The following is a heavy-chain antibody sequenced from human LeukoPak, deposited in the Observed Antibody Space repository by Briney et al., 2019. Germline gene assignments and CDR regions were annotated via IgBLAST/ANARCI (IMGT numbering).Heavy chain of an antibody. CDR1: GFTFSSYS. CDR3: ARDLDYYDSSGFDY. CDR2: ISSSSSYI. V-gene: IGHV3-21*01. J-gene: IGHJ4*02. D-gene: IGHD3-22*01. Sequence: GGSLRLSCAASGFTFSSYSMNWVRQAPGKGLEWVSSISSSSSYIYYADSVKGRFTISRDNAKNSLYLQMNSLRAEDTAVYYCARDLDYYDSSGFDYWGQGTLATVSS.